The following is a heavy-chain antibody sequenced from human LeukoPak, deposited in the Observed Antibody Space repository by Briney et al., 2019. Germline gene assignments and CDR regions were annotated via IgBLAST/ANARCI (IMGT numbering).Heavy chain of an antibody. J-gene: IGHJ6*03. CDR1: GFTFSSYS. CDR2: ISSSSSYI. Sequence: PGGSLRLSCAASGFTFSSYSMNWVRQAPGKGLEWVSSISSSSSYIYYADSVKGRFTISRDNAKNSLYLQMNSLRAEDTAVYYCARDSDGYNGHYYYYYYMDVWGKGTTVTISS. CDR3: ARDSDGYNGHYYYYYYMDV. D-gene: IGHD5-24*01. V-gene: IGHV3-21*01.